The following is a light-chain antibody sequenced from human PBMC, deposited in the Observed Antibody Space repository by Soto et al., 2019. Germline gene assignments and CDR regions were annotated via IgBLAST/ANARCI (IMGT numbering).Light chain of an antibody. CDR3: QQYNSYSRT. CDR2: KAS. J-gene: IGKJ1*01. V-gene: IGKV1-5*03. CDR1: QSISSW. Sequence: DIQMTQSPSTLSASVGDRVTITCRASQSISSWLAWYQQKPGKALKLLIYKASSLESGVPSRFSGSGSGTEFTLTIISLQPDDFATYYCQQYNSYSRTFGQGTKVEIK.